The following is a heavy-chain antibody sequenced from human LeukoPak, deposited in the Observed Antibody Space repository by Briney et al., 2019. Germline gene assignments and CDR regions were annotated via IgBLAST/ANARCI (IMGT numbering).Heavy chain of an antibody. CDR1: GDSISNYY. D-gene: IGHD6-6*01. CDR2: TYYSGTT. V-gene: IGHV4-59*01. CDR3: ARGYTSSSSRPGY. J-gene: IGHJ4*02. Sequence: SETLSLTCTVSGDSISNYYWSWIRQPPGKGLEWIGYTYYSGTTKYNPSLKSRVTISVDTSKNQFSLKLSSVTAADTAVYYCARGYTSSSSRPGYWGQGTLVTVSS.